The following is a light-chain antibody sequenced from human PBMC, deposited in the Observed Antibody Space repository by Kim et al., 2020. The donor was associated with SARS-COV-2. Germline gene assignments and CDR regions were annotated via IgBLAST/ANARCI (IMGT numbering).Light chain of an antibody. CDR2: GKN. J-gene: IGLJ2*01. CDR1: SLRSYY. Sequence: SSELTQDPAVSVALGQTVRITCQGDSLRSYYASWYQQKPGQAPVLVIYGKNNRPSGIPDRFSGSSSGNKASLTITGAQAEDEADYYCNSRDSSGSHQVFGGGTKVTVL. V-gene: IGLV3-19*01. CDR3: NSRDSSGSHQV.